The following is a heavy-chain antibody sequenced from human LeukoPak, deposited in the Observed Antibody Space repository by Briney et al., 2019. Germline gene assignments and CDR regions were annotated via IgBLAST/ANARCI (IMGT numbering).Heavy chain of an antibody. J-gene: IGHJ4*02. V-gene: IGHV3-48*03. Sequence: GGSLGLSCAASGFTFSNEMNWVRQAPGKGLEWVSYISSSGTPIRYADSVKGRFTISRDNAKNSLFLQMNSLRAEDTAVYYCAREKTACGGDCYDSWGQGTLVTVSS. CDR1: GFTFSNE. D-gene: IGHD2-21*01. CDR3: AREKTACGGDCYDS. CDR2: ISSSGTPI.